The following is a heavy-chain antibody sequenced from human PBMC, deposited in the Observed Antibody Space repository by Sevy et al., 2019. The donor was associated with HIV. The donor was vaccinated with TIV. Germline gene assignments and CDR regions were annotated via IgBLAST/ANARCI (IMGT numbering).Heavy chain of an antibody. CDR1: GFTFSSYA. CDR3: AKATYDFWSGPIDY. V-gene: IGHV3-23*01. CDR2: ISGSGGST. D-gene: IGHD3-3*01. J-gene: IGHJ4*02. Sequence: GGSLRLSCAASGFTFSSYAMSWDRQAPGKGLEWVSAISGSGGSTYYADSVKGRFTISRDNSKNTLYLQMNSLRAEDTAVYYCAKATYDFWSGPIDYWGQGTLGTVSS.